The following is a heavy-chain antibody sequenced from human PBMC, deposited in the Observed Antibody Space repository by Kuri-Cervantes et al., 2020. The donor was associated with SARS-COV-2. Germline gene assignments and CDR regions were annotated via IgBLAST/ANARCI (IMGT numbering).Heavy chain of an antibody. D-gene: IGHD6-13*01. J-gene: IGHJ4*02. V-gene: IGHV3-11*04. Sequence: GWSLRLSCGASGFTFSDYYMSWIRRAPGKGLEWVSYISSSGSTIYYADSVKGQFTISRDNAKNSLYLQMNRLRAEDTAVYDCAKDLPGSAAADVYWGQGTLVTVSS. CDR1: GFTFSDYY. CDR2: ISSSGSTI. CDR3: AKDLPGSAAADVY.